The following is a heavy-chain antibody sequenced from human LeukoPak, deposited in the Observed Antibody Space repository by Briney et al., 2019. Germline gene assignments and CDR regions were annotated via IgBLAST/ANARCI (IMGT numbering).Heavy chain of an antibody. CDR2: ISGSGGST. CDR3: AKPPRGYDFWSGYPN. CDR1: GFTFSSYA. J-gene: IGHJ4*02. D-gene: IGHD3-3*01. Sequence: GGSLRLSCAASGFTFSSYAMSWVRQAPGKGLEWVSVISGSGGSTYYADSVKGRFTISRDNSKNTLYLQMNSLRAEDTAVYYCAKPPRGYDFWSGYPNWGQGTLVTVSS. V-gene: IGHV3-23*01.